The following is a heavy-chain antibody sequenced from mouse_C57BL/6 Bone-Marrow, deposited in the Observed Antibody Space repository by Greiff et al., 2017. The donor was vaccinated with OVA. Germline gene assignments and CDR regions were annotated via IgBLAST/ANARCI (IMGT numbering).Heavy chain of an antibody. CDR3: ARYRGSSFYYAMDY. CDR2: IYPGSGNT. Sequence: QVQLQQSGAELVRPGASVKLSCKASGYTFTDYYINWVKQRPGQGLEWIARIYPGSGNTYYNEKFKGKATLTAEKSSSTAYMQLSSLTSEDSAVYFCARYRGSSFYYAMDYWGQGTSVTVSS. V-gene: IGHV1-76*01. D-gene: IGHD1-1*01. J-gene: IGHJ4*01. CDR1: GYTFTDYY.